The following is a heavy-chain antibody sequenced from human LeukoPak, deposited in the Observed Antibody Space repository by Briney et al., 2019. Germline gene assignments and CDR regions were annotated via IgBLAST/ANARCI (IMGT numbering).Heavy chain of an antibody. CDR1: GFTFTIHW. D-gene: IGHD5-18*01. CDR3: ARVVDTHFDY. V-gene: IGHV3-74*01. Sequence: PARSRRPSSAAYGFTFTIHWMHCDRQAPGKGMVWVALIKSEGSTTTYADSVKGRFTIARDNAKNTLYVQRNSLRAEETAVYYCARVVDTHFDYWGQGTLVTVSS. J-gene: IGHJ4*02. CDR2: IKSEGSTT.